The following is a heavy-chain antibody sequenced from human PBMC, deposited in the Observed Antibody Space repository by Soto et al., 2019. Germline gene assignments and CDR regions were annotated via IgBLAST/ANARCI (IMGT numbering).Heavy chain of an antibody. Sequence: GGPLRLSCAASGFTFSSYAMSWVRQAPGKGLEWVSAISGSGGNTYYADSVRGRFTISRDNSKSTLYLQMNSLRAEDTAVYYCAKDLPVLRLGGYFDYWGQGTLVTVSS. D-gene: IGHD2-15*01. CDR1: GFTFSSYA. CDR3: AKDLPVLRLGGYFDY. CDR2: ISGSGGNT. J-gene: IGHJ4*02. V-gene: IGHV3-23*01.